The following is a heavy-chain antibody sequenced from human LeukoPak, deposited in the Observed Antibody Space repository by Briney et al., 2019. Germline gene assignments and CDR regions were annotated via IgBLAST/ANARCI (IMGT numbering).Heavy chain of an antibody. D-gene: IGHD4-17*01. CDR1: GFTFSSYG. V-gene: IGHV3-23*01. J-gene: IGHJ5*02. CDR2: ISGSGGST. CDR3: AKDFSTTVPTANWFDP. Sequence: PGGSLRLSCAASGFTFSSYGMSWVRQAPGKGLEWVSAISGSGGSTYYADSVKGRFTISRDNSKNTLYLQMNSLRAEDTAVYYCAKDFSTTVPTANWFDPWGQGTLVTVSS.